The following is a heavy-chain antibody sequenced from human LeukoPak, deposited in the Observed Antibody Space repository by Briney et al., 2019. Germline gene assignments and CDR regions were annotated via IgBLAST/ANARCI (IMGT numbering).Heavy chain of an antibody. CDR1: GHTFTSYD. J-gene: IGHJ5*02. CDR3: ARDTSWGYCSGGSCPPPFDP. V-gene: IGHV1-8*02. D-gene: IGHD2-15*01. CDR2: MNPNSGNT. Sequence: ASVKVSCKASGHTFTSYDINWVRQATGQGLEWMGWMNPNSGNTAYAQKFQGRVTMTRNTSISTAYMELSSLRSEDTAVYYCARDTSWGYCSGGSCPPPFDPWGQGTLVTVSS.